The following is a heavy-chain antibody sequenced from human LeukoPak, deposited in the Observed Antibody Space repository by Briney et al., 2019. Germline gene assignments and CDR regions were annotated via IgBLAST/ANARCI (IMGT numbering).Heavy chain of an antibody. Sequence: SQTLSLTCTVSGGSISSGNYYWSWIRQPPGKGLEWIGYIYYSGSTNYNPSLESRVTISVDTSKNQFSLKLSSVTAADTAVYYCARGVGITMVRGPLWYFDLWGRGTLVTVSS. J-gene: IGHJ2*01. V-gene: IGHV4-61*01. CDR1: GGSISSGNYY. CDR2: IYYSGST. CDR3: ARGVGITMVRGPLWYFDL. D-gene: IGHD3-10*01.